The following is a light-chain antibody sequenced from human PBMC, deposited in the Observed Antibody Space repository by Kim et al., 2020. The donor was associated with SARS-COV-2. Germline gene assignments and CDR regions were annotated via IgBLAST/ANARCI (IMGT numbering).Light chain of an antibody. CDR3: HVWDSNTAV. V-gene: IGLV3-9*01. CDR1: SIGANS. CDR2: RDR. J-gene: IGLJ3*02. Sequence: VAMGKTARIPCGGSSIGANSVHWYQQKPGQAPVLVIYRDRNRPSGIPERFSGSNSGNTATLTISRAQAGDEADYYCHVWDSNTAVFGGGTRLSVL.